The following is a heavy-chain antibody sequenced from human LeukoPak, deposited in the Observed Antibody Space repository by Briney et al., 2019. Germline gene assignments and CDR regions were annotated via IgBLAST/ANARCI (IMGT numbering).Heavy chain of an antibody. CDR2: VRNDGSNE. J-gene: IGHJ5*02. CDR1: GFVLSDYG. D-gene: IGHD5-12*01. CDR3: AKESDSGYHSEGPKT. Sequence: GGSLRLSCAASGFVLSDYGIHWVRQAPGKGLEWVAFVRNDGSNEYYVGSVKGRFTISRDKSKNTLYLQMNSLRAEDTAVYSCAKESDSGYHSEGPKTWGLGTLVTGSS. V-gene: IGHV3-30*02.